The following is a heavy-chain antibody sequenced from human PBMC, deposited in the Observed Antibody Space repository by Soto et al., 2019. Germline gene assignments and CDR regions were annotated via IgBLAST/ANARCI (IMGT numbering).Heavy chain of an antibody. D-gene: IGHD3-3*01. V-gene: IGHV1-3*01. CDR3: ARYYREENYDFWSGYSLDAFDI. J-gene: IGHJ3*02. CDR2: INAGNGNT. Sequence: ASVKVSCKASGYTFTSYAMHWVRQAPGQRLEWMGWINAGNGNTKYSQKFQGRVTITRDTSASTAYMELSSLRSEDTAVYYCARYYREENYDFWSGYSLDAFDIWGQGTMVTVSS. CDR1: GYTFTSYA.